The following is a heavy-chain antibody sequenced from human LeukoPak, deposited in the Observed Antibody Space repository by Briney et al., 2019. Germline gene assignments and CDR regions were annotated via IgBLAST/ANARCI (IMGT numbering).Heavy chain of an antibody. D-gene: IGHD1-26*01. Sequence: SETLSLTCTVSGGSISSYYWSWIRQPAGKGLEWVGRIYSSGSTNGDPSLKSRVTMSVDTSKNQFSLKLTSVTAADTAVYYCARARSGSLDYWGQGTLVTVSS. CDR2: IYSSGST. CDR3: ARARSGSLDY. CDR1: GGSISSYY. V-gene: IGHV4-4*07. J-gene: IGHJ4*02.